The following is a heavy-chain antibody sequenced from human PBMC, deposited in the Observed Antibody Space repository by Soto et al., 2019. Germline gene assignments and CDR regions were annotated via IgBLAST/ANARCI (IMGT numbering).Heavy chain of an antibody. CDR3: VRDMQLWRLGS. V-gene: IGHV3-74*03. J-gene: IGHJ4*02. Sequence: EVQLVESGGGLVQPGESLRLSCAASGLTFRSYWMHWVRQAPGKGLVWVSRINTDGSVAMYVDSVKGRFTISRDKAKNTLFLHMNSLRAEDTAVYYCVRDMQLWRLGSWGQGTLVTVSS. CDR2: INTDGSVA. D-gene: IGHD2-21*01. CDR1: GLTFRSYW.